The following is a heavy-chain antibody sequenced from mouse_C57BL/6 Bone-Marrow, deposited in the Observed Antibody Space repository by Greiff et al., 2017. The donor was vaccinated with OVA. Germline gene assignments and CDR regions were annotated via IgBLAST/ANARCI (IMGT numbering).Heavy chain of an antibody. CDR3: VRVYYDYEGYFDY. Sequence: EVQLVESGGGLVQPKGSLKLSCAASGFSFNTYAMNWVRQAPGKGLEWVARIRSKSNNYATYYADSVKDRFTISRDDSESMLYLQMNNLKTEDTAMYYCVRVYYDYEGYFDYWGQGTTLTVSS. CDR1: GFSFNTYA. J-gene: IGHJ2*01. D-gene: IGHD2-4*01. CDR2: IRSKSNNYAT. V-gene: IGHV10-1*01.